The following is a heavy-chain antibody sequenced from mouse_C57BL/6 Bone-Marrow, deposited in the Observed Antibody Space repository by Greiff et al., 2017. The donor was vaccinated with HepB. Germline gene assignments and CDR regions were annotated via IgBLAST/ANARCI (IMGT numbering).Heavy chain of an antibody. J-gene: IGHJ2*01. CDR2: IRLKSDNYAT. CDR1: GFTFSNYW. V-gene: IGHV6-3*01. CDR3: TDITTVDYFDY. Sequence: EVMLVESGGGLVQPGGSMKLSCVASGFTFSNYWMNWVRQSPEKGLEWVAQIRLKSDNYATHYAESVKGRFTISRDDSKSSVYLQMNNLRAEDTGIYYCTDITTVDYFDYWGQGTTLTVSS. D-gene: IGHD1-1*01.